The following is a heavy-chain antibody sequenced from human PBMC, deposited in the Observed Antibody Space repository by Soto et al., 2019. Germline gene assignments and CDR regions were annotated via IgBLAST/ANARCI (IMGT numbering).Heavy chain of an antibody. CDR2: INHSGST. V-gene: IGHV4-34*01. J-gene: IGHJ5*02. D-gene: IGHD3-3*01. CDR3: ARGRQYYDFWSGYSNRWFDP. CDR1: GGSFSGYY. Sequence: NPSETLSLTCAVYGGSFSGYYWSWIRQPPGKGLEWIGEINHSGSTNYNPSLKSRVTISVDTSKNQFSLKLSSVTAADTAVYYCARGRQYYDFWSGYSNRWFDPWGQGTLVTVSS.